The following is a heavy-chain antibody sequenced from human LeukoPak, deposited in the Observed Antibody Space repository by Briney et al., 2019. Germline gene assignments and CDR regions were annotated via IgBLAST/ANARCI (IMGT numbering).Heavy chain of an antibody. CDR3: ARVMVVAATDDAFDI. Sequence: ASVKVSCKASGYTFTSYYMHWVRQAPGQGLEWMGIINPSGGSTSYAQKSQGRVTMTRDTSTSTVYMELSSLRSEDTAVYYCARVMVVAATDDAFDIWGQGTMVTVSS. CDR2: INPSGGST. J-gene: IGHJ3*02. D-gene: IGHD2-15*01. CDR1: GYTFTSYY. V-gene: IGHV1-46*01.